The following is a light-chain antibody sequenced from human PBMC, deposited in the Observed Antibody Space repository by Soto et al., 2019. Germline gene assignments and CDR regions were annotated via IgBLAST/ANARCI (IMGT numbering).Light chain of an antibody. Sequence: DIQLTQSPSLLSASVGDRVTITCRASQGVNSHLVWYQQKPGKAPNLLISEISTLQSGVPSRFSSSSSGAEFTLTISSLQPEDFATYYCQHFNGYPLTFGGGTKVEIK. CDR2: EIS. CDR3: QHFNGYPLT. J-gene: IGKJ4*01. CDR1: QGVNSH. V-gene: IGKV1-9*01.